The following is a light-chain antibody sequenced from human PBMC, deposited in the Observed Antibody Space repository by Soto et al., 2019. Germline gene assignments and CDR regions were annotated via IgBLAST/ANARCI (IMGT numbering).Light chain of an antibody. Sequence: QSVLTQPASVSGSPGQSITISCTGTSSDVGGYNYVSWYQQHPGKAPKLMIYDVSNRPSGVSNRFSGSKSGNTASLTISGLQAEDEADYYCSSYTSSSIPVVFGEGTKLTVL. J-gene: IGLJ2*01. CDR1: SSDVGGYNY. CDR3: SSYTSSSIPVV. V-gene: IGLV2-14*01. CDR2: DVS.